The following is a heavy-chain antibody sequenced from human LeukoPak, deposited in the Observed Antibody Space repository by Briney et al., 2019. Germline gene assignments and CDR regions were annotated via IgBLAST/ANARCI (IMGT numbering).Heavy chain of an antibody. Sequence: KAGGSLRLSCAASGFTFSDYYMSRIRQAPGKGLEWVSYISSSGSTIYYADSVKGRFTISRDNAKNSLYLQMNSLRAEDTAVYYCARDEWDSSGYYYYYYGMDVWGQGTTVTVSS. CDR2: ISSSGSTI. D-gene: IGHD3-22*01. CDR1: GFTFSDYY. J-gene: IGHJ6*02. V-gene: IGHV3-11*01. CDR3: ARDEWDSSGYYYYYYGMDV.